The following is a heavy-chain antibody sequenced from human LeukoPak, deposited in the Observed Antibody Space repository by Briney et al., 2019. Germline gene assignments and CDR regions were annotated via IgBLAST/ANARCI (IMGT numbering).Heavy chain of an antibody. V-gene: IGHV3-23*01. CDR1: GFTFSSYA. Sequence: GGSLRLSCAASGFTFSSYAMSWVRQAPGKGLEWVSAISGSGGNTYYADSMKGRFTISRDNSKNTLYLQMNSLRAEDTAVYYCAKRSLQAGAFDIWGQGTMVTVSS. CDR3: AKRSLQAGAFDI. CDR2: ISGSGGNT. J-gene: IGHJ3*02. D-gene: IGHD4-11*01.